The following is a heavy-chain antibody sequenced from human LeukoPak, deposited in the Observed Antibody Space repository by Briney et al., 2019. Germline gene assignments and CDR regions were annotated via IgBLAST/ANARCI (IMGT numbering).Heavy chain of an antibody. CDR3: ARVRIVVVTASYYFDY. V-gene: IGHV4-4*02. CDR2: IYHSGST. J-gene: IGHJ4*02. D-gene: IGHD2-21*02. CDR1: GGSISSSNW. Sequence: SETLSLTCAVSGGSISSSNWWSWVRQSPGKGLEWIGEIYHSGSTNYNPSLKSRVTISVDKSKNQFSLKLSSVTAADTAVYYCARVRIVVVTASYYFDYWGQGTLVTVSS.